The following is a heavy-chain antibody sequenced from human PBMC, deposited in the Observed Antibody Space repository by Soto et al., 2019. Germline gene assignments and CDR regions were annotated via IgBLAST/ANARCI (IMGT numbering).Heavy chain of an antibody. J-gene: IGHJ4*02. CDR2: IIPIFGTA. D-gene: IGHD2-15*01. Sequence: GASVKVSCKASGGTFSSYAISWVRQAPGQGLEWMGGIIPIFGTANYAQKFQGRVTITADESTSTAYMELSSLRSEDTAVYYCARVGCSGGSCYSAPYYFDYWGQGTIVIVSS. CDR1: GGTFSSYA. V-gene: IGHV1-69*13. CDR3: ARVGCSGGSCYSAPYYFDY.